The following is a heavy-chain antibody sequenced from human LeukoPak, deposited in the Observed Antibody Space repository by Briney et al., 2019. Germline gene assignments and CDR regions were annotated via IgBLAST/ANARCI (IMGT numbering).Heavy chain of an antibody. V-gene: IGHV1-2*02. CDR1: GYTFTSYG. CDR3: AVPTYYDFQMDFDY. D-gene: IGHD3-3*01. J-gene: IGHJ4*02. CDR2: INPNSGGT. Sequence: ASVKVSCKASGYTFTSYGISWVRQAPGQGLEWMGWINPNSGGTNYAQKFQGRVTMTRDTSISTAYMELSRLRSDDTAVYYCAVPTYYDFQMDFDYWGQGTLVTVSS.